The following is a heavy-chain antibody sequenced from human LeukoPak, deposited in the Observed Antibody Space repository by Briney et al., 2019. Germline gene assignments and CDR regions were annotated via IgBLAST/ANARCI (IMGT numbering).Heavy chain of an antibody. CDR1: GFTFSSYA. CDR2: ISGSGGST. D-gene: IGHD3-3*01. V-gene: IGHV3-23*01. Sequence: GGSLRLSCAASGFTFSSYAMSWVRQAPGKGLEWVSAISGSGGSTCYADSVKGRFTISRDNSKNTLYLQMNSLRAEDTAVYYCAKTHPYDFWSGYYEGVFDYWGQGTLVTVSS. J-gene: IGHJ4*02. CDR3: AKTHPYDFWSGYYEGVFDY.